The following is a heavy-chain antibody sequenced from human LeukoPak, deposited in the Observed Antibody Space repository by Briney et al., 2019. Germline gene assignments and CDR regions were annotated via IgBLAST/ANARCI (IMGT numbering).Heavy chain of an antibody. Sequence: SETLSLTCAVYGGSFSGYYWSWIRQPPGKGLEWIGEINHSGSTNYNPSLKSRVTISVDTSKNQFSLKLSSVTAADTAVYYCARGPDFWSGFLVDYWGQGTLVTVSS. CDR1: GGSFSGYY. J-gene: IGHJ4*02. D-gene: IGHD3-3*01. V-gene: IGHV4-34*01. CDR3: ARGPDFWSGFLVDY. CDR2: INHSGST.